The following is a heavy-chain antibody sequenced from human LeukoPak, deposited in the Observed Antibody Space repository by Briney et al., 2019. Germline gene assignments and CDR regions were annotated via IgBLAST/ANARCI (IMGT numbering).Heavy chain of an antibody. D-gene: IGHD3-3*01. CDR2: IWYDGSNK. CDR1: GFTFRSYG. Sequence: AGSLRLSCAASGFTFRSYGMRWVRQAPGKGLQWEAVIWYDGSNKYYADSVKGRFTISRDNSKNTLSLQMNSLRAEDMAVYYCARELPPLEKYYFDYWGQGTLVTVSS. J-gene: IGHJ4*02. CDR3: ARELPPLEKYYFDY. V-gene: IGHV3-33*01.